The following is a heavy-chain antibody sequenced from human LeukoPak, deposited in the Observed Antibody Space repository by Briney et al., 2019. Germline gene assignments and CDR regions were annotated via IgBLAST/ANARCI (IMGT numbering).Heavy chain of an antibody. J-gene: IGHJ4*02. CDR2: INHSGST. D-gene: IGHD4-17*01. CDR1: GGSFSGYY. V-gene: IGHV4-34*01. CDR3: ARVPTVTFFDY. Sequence: SETLSLTCAVYGGSFSGYYWGWIRQPPGKGLEWIGEINHSGSTNYNPSLKSRVTISVDTSKNQFSLKLSSVTAADTAVYYCARVPTVTFFDYWGQGTLVTVSS.